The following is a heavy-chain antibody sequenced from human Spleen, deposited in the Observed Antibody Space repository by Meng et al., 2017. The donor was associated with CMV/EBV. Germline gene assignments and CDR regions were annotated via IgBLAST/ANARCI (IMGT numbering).Heavy chain of an antibody. CDR2: ISYDGSNK. V-gene: IGHV3-30*09. J-gene: IGHJ4*02. CDR3: ARAYK. D-gene: IGHD1-1*01. CDR1: GFIFNIYS. Sequence: GESLKISCAASGFIFNIYSMHWVRQAPGKGLEWVAVISYDGSNKYYADSVKGRFAISRDNARNSLYLQMNSLRADDTAVYYCARAYKWGQGTLVTVSS.